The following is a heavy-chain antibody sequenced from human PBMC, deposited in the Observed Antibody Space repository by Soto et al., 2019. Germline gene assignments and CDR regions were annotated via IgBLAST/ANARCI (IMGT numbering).Heavy chain of an antibody. V-gene: IGHV1-2*02. CDR1: GFTSSGFY. Sequence: QVQLVQSGAAVKRPGASVKVSCEPSGFTSSGFYLHWVRQAPGQGLEWMGWIKPNTDDTGYAQKFQGRVTLTWDTSSSAGYLDLSRLRSDDTAVYYCARSPYSLEGDGQHYYYGMDLWGLGTTVTVSS. D-gene: IGHD2-15*01. CDR3: ARSPYSLEGDGQHYYYGMDL. CDR2: IKPNTDDT. J-gene: IGHJ6*02.